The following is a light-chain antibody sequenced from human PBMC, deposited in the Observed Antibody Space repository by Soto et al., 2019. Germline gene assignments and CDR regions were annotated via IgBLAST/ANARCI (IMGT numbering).Light chain of an antibody. J-gene: IGLJ1*01. CDR3: QSYGTSLGGPGV. CDR2: ANN. V-gene: IGLV1-40*01. CDR1: SSNIGAGYD. Sequence: QSVLTQPPSVSGAPGQRVTISCTGSSSNIGAGYDVHWYQQLPGTATKLLIYANNNRPSGVPDRFSGSKSGTSASLTITGLQAEDEADYYCQSYGTSLGGPGVFGTGTKVTVL.